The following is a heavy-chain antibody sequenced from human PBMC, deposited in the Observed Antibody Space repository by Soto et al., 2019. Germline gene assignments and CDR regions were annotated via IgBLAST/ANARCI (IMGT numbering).Heavy chain of an antibody. V-gene: IGHV1-18*01. CDR1: GYTFTSYG. CDR2: ISAYNGNT. Sequence: ASVKVSCKASGYTFTSYGISWVRQAPGQGLEWMGWISAYNGNTNYAQKLQGRVTMTTDTSTSTAYMELRSLRSDDTAVYYCARGGDVLLWFGELSYYMDVWGKGTTVTVSS. J-gene: IGHJ6*03. CDR3: ARGGDVLLWFGELSYYMDV. D-gene: IGHD3-10*01.